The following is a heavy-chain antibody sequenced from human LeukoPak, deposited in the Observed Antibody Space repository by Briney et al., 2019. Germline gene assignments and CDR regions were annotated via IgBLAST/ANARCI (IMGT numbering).Heavy chain of an antibody. CDR1: GFTFSYYG. D-gene: IGHD6-13*01. CDR2: ISYDGSNK. Sequence: GRSLRLSCAASGFTFSYYGLHWVRQAPGKGLEWVALISYDGSNKDYADSVKGRFTISRDNSKNTLYLQMNSLRAEDTAVYYCARGGYSSSWYVLAHDYWGQGTLVTVSS. J-gene: IGHJ4*02. CDR3: ARGGYSSSWYVLAHDY. V-gene: IGHV3-30*03.